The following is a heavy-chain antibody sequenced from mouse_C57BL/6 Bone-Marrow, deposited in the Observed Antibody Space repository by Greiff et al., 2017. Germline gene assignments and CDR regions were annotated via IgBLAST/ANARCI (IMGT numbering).Heavy chain of an antibody. V-gene: IGHV1-75*01. CDR1: GYTFTDYY. J-gene: IGHJ2*01. CDR3: ARDDCDGPLDY. Sequence: QVQLQQSGPELVKPGASVKISCKASGYTFTDYYINWVKQRPGQGLEWIGGIFPGCGSTYYNEKFKGKATLTVDKSSSTAYRLLSNLTSEYSEVYFCARDDCDGPLDYWGKGTTLTVSS. CDR2: IFPGCGST. D-gene: IGHD2-4*01.